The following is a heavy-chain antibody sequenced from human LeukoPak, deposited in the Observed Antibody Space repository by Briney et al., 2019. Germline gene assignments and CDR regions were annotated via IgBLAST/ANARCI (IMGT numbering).Heavy chain of an antibody. J-gene: IGHJ6*03. Sequence: SETLSLTCTVSGGSISSYYWSWIRQPPGKGLEWIGYIYYSGSTNYNPSLKSRVTISVDTSKNQFSLKLSSVTAADTAVYYCAKIATPGGYYYYYMDVWGKGTTVTVSS. V-gene: IGHV4-59*01. CDR3: AKIATPGGYYYYYMDV. CDR2: IYYSGST. CDR1: GGSISSYY. D-gene: IGHD3-10*01.